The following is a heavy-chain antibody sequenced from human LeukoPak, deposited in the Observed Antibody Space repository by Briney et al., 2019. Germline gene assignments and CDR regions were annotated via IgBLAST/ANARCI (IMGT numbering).Heavy chain of an antibody. CDR3: AILDMNIVVVPAAIGAYYFDY. V-gene: IGHV1-69*13. CDR2: INPIFGTA. CDR1: GGTFSSYA. D-gene: IGHD2-2*02. Sequence: ASVKVSCKASGGTFSSYAISWVRQAPGQGLEWMGGINPIFGTANYAQKFQGRVTITADESTSTAYMELSSLRSEDTAVYYCAILDMNIVVVPAAIGAYYFDYWGQGTLVTVSS. J-gene: IGHJ4*02.